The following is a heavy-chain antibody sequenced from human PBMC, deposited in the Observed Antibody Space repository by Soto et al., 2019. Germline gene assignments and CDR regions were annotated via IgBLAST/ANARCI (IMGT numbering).Heavy chain of an antibody. D-gene: IGHD5-12*01. V-gene: IGHV3-23*04. J-gene: IGHJ4*02. CDR1: GFTFSSYA. Sequence: EVQLVESGGGLVQPGGSPRLSCAASGFTFSSYAMSWVRQAPGRGLEWVSTISGSGGSTYYADSVQGRFSVSRDNSKNTLYLQMSSLRAEDTAVYYCAKGVRHSGYDHATDYWGQGTLVTVSS. CDR2: ISGSGGST. CDR3: AKGVRHSGYDHATDY.